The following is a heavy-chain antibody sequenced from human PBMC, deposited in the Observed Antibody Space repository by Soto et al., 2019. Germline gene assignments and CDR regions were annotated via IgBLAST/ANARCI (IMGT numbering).Heavy chain of an antibody. Sequence: QITLKESGPTLVKPTQTLTLTCTFSGFSLSTSGVGVGWIRQPPGKALEWLALISWDDDKRYSPSLKSRLTNTKDTSKNQVVLTMTHMDPVATATYYCAHRPRIVGATRYWYFDLWGRGTLFTVSS. J-gene: IGHJ2*01. CDR1: GFSLSTSGVG. CDR3: AHRPRIVGATRYWYFDL. CDR2: ISWDDDK. V-gene: IGHV2-5*02. D-gene: IGHD1-26*01.